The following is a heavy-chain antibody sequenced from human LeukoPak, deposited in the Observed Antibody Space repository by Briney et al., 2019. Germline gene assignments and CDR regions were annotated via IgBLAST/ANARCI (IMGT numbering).Heavy chain of an antibody. V-gene: IGHV1-18*01. D-gene: IGHD6-19*01. CDR2: ISAYNGNT. Sequence: ASVKVSCKASGYTFTSYGISWVRQAPGQGLEWMGWISAYNGNTNYAQKLQGRVTMTTDTSTSTAYMELRSLRSDGTAVYYCARDRAVGNSSGWHNWFDPWGQGTLVTVSS. J-gene: IGHJ5*02. CDR3: ARDRAVGNSSGWHNWFDP. CDR1: GYTFTSYG.